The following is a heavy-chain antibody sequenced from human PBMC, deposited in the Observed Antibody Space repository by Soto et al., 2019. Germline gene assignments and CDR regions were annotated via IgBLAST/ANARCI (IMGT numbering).Heavy chain of an antibody. J-gene: IGHJ6*02. Sequence: PAGSLRLSWAASGFTFSSYEMNWVRPAPGKGLEWVSYISSSGSTIYYADSVKGRFTISRDNAKNSLYLQMNSLRAEDTAVYYCARESGTYYYYYGMDVWGQGTTVTVSS. CDR2: ISSSGSTI. CDR3: ARESGTYYYYYGMDV. V-gene: IGHV3-48*03. CDR1: GFTFSSYE. D-gene: IGHD3-10*01.